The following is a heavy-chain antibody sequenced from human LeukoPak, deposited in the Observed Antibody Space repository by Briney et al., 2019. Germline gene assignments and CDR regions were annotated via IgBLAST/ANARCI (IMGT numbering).Heavy chain of an antibody. CDR1: GFTFSSYA. J-gene: IGHJ4*02. D-gene: IGHD2-15*01. CDR3: AKDRFSSPMIVVVVAATIGNIDY. Sequence: QPGGSLRLSCAASGFTFSSYAMSWVRQAPGKGLEWVSAISGSGGSTYYADSVKGRFTISRDNSKNTLYLQMNSLRAEDTAVYYCAKDRFSSPMIVVVVAATIGNIDYWGQGTLVTVSS. CDR2: ISGSGGST. V-gene: IGHV3-23*01.